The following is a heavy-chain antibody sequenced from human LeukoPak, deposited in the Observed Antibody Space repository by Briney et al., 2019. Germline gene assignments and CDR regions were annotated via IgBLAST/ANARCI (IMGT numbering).Heavy chain of an antibody. CDR2: INPNSGGA. J-gene: IGHJ5*02. Sequence: ASVKVSCKASGYIFTGYYMHWVRQAPGQGLEWMGWINPNSGGADYAQNFQGRVTMTGDTSISTAYMTLNRLRSDDTAVYYCARGPPEYCSGGSCYSGRNWIDPWGQGTLVTVSS. D-gene: IGHD2-15*01. V-gene: IGHV1-2*02. CDR1: GYIFTGYY. CDR3: ARGPPEYCSGGSCYSGRNWIDP.